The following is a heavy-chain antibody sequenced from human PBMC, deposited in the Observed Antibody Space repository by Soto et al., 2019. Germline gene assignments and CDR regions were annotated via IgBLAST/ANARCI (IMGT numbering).Heavy chain of an antibody. CDR1: GGSISSGDYY. J-gene: IGHJ4*02. Sequence: QVQLQESGPGLVKPSQTLSLTCTVSGGSISSGDYYWSWIRQPPGKGLEWIGNIYYSGSTYYNPSLQSRVTISIDTSKNQFSLKPSSVTAADTAVYYCASRKSSPYFDYWGQGTLVTVSS. V-gene: IGHV4-30-4*01. CDR3: ASRKSSPYFDY. CDR2: IYYSGST. D-gene: IGHD3-10*01.